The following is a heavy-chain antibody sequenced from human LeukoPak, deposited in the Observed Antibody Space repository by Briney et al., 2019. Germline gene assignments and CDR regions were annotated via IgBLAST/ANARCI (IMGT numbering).Heavy chain of an antibody. Sequence: GGSLRLSCAASGFTFDDYTMHWVRQAPGKGLEWVSLINWDGGSTYYADSVKGRFTISRDNAKNSLYLHMDNLRAEDTAVYYCASLYNSGWYWDFGAAAADYMDVWGKGTTVTVSS. CDR2: INWDGGST. CDR3: ASLYNSGWYWDFGAAAADYMDV. D-gene: IGHD6-19*01. V-gene: IGHV3-43*01. CDR1: GFTFDDYT. J-gene: IGHJ6*03.